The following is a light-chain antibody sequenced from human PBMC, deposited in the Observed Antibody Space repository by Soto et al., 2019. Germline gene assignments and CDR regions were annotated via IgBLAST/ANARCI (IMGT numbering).Light chain of an antibody. Sequence: QSALTQPASVSGSPGQSITISCTGTSSDVGGYNYVSWYQQHPGKAPKLMIYDVSNRPSGVSNRFSGSKSGNTASLTISGLQAEDEADYYCNSDTRSSTVVFGGGTKLTVL. V-gene: IGLV2-14*03. CDR1: SSDVGGYNY. CDR2: DVS. CDR3: NSDTRSSTVV. J-gene: IGLJ2*01.